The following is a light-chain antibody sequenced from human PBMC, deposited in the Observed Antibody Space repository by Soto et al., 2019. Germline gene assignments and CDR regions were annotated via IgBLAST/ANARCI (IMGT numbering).Light chain of an antibody. J-gene: IGKJ3*01. V-gene: IGKV1-39*01. CDR3: QQTFSSPFT. Sequence: IQMTQSPSSLSASVGDRVTITCRANQNIINYLNWYQQKPGKAPRLLISAASSLQSGVPSRFSGGGSGTDFTLTIRRLQPEDLALYYCQQTFSSPFTFGPGTKVDIK. CDR1: QNIINY. CDR2: AAS.